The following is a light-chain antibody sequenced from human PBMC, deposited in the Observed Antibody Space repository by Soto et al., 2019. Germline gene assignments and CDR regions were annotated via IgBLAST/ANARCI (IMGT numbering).Light chain of an antibody. Sequence: DLQMTQSPSSLSASVGARVTITCQASQDIKNYLNWYQQKPGKAPKLLIYAASTLQSGVPSRFSGGGSGTDFNLTISRLEPEDFAVYYCQQYDSSFPVTFGGGTRWIS. V-gene: IGKV1-33*01. J-gene: IGKJ4*01. CDR1: QDIKNY. CDR3: QQYDSSFPVT. CDR2: AAS.